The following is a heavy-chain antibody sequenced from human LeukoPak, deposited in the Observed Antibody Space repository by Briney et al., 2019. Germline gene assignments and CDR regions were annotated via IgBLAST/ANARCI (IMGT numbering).Heavy chain of an antibody. CDR3: AKSGLSRDSSGYSLFDY. D-gene: IGHD3-22*01. CDR2: IQYDGSNE. V-gene: IGHV3-30*02. CDR1: GFTFSSYG. Sequence: SGGSLRLSCAASGFTFSSYGMHWVRQAPGKGLEWVAYIQYDGSNEQYADSVKGRFSISRDSSKNILYLQMNSLRAEDTAVYYCAKSGLSRDSSGYSLFDYWGQGTLVTVSS. J-gene: IGHJ4*02.